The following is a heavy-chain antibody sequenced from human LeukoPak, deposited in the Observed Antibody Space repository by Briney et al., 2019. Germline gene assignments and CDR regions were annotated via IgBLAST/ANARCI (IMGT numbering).Heavy chain of an antibody. J-gene: IGHJ4*02. CDR3: AKGSYGGRPYYFDY. CDR2: VDSTGEYT. V-gene: IGHV3-23*01. D-gene: IGHD3-16*01. CDR1: GLTFPDAW. Sequence: GGSLRLSCAASGLTFPDAWMTWVRQAPGKGLDWVSAVDSTGEYTWHADSVRGRLTISSDNSKNTVYLQMDSLRAEDSAIYYCAKGSYGGRPYYFDYWGQGALVTVSS.